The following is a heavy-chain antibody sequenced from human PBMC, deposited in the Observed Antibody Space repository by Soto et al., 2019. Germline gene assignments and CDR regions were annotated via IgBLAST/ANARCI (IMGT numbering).Heavy chain of an antibody. CDR3: AKGVRRAIFGVVTTNYGMDV. Sequence: PXGSLRLSCAASGFTFSSYAMSWVRQAPGKGLEWVSAISGSGGSTYYADSVKGRFTISRDNSKNTLYLQMNSLRAEDTAVYYCAKGVRRAIFGVVTTNYGMDVSGQGTTVTVSS. J-gene: IGHJ6*02. V-gene: IGHV3-23*01. D-gene: IGHD3-3*01. CDR1: GFTFSSYA. CDR2: ISGSGGST.